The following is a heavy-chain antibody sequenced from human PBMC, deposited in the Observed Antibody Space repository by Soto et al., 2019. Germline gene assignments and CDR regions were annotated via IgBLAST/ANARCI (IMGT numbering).Heavy chain of an antibody. CDR1: GGSISSSNW. V-gene: IGHV4-4*02. CDR3: ARAYGYSGYESYYYYGMDV. D-gene: IGHD5-12*01. Sequence: LSLTCAVSGGSISSSNWWSWVRQPPGKGLEWIGEIYHSGSTNYNPSLKSRVTISVDKSKNQFSLKLSSVTAADTAVYYCARAYGYSGYESYYYYGMDVWGQGTTVTVSS. CDR2: IYHSGST. J-gene: IGHJ6*02.